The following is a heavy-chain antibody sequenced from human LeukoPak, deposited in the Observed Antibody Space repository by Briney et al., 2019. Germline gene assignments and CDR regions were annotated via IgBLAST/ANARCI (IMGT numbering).Heavy chain of an antibody. CDR1: VYTLTRYG. V-gene: IGHV1-18*01. CDR3: ARGGGRRYYDYLWGSNIDY. Sequence: ASETVSCKDSVYTLTRYGISWVRQAPRQGLEWMGWICAYNGNTHYAQRLHGRVTMTTGTSTSTAYMELRSLRSVDTAVYYCARGGGRRYYDYLWGSNIDYWGQGTLVTVSS. CDR2: ICAYNGNT. D-gene: IGHD3-16*01. J-gene: IGHJ4*01.